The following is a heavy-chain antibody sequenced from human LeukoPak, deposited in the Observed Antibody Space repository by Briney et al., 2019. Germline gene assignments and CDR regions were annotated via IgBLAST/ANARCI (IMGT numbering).Heavy chain of an antibody. CDR2: INPNSGGT. CDR1: GYTFTGYY. J-gene: IGHJ6*02. Sequence: ASVKVSCKASGYTFTGYYMHWVRQAPGQGLEWMGWINPNSGGTNYAQKFQGRVTMTRDTSISTAYMELSRLRSDDTAVYYCARVKASSYGIIYYYYGMDVWGQGTTVTVS. V-gene: IGHV1-2*02. D-gene: IGHD5-18*01. CDR3: ARVKASSYGIIYYYYGMDV.